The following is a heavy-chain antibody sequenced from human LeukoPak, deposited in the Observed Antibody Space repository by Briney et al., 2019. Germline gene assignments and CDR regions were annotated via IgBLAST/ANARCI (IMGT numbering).Heavy chain of an antibody. CDR3: AKDLPYSSGWYPAFDI. CDR1: GFIYSSYG. CDR2: ISYDGSNK. V-gene: IGHV3-30*18. J-gene: IGHJ3*02. Sequence: GGSLRLSRAASGFIYSSYGVHWVRQAPAKGLEWVAVISYDGSNKYYADSVKGRFTISRDNSKNTLYLQMNSLRAEDTAVYYCAKDLPYSSGWYPAFDIWGQGTMVTVSS. D-gene: IGHD6-19*01.